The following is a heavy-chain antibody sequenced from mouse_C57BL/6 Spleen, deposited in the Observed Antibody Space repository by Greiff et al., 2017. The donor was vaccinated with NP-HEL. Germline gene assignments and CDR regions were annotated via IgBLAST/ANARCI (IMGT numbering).Heavy chain of an antibody. CDR1: GYTFTDHT. CDR2: IYPRDGST. CDR3: ARSGLRRDYAMDY. D-gene: IGHD2-4*01. Sequence: VKLVESDAELVKPGASVKISCKVSGYTFTDHTIHWMKQRPEQGLEWIGYIYPRDGSTKYNEKFKGKATLTADKSSSTAYMQLNSLTSEDSAVYFCARSGLRRDYAMDYWGQGTSVTVSS. J-gene: IGHJ4*01. V-gene: IGHV1-78*01.